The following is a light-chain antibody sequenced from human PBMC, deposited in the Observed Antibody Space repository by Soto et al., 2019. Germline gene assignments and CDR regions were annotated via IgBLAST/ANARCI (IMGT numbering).Light chain of an antibody. J-gene: IGLJ2*01. CDR2: EVS. Sequence: QSALTQPASVSGSPGQSITISCTGTSSDVGGYNYVCWYQQRPGEAPQLMIYEVSDRPSGVSNRFSGSKSGNTASLTISGLQAEDEADYYCTSYTSTNTVIFGGGTQLTVL. CDR3: TSYTSTNTVI. V-gene: IGLV2-14*01. CDR1: SSDVGGYNY.